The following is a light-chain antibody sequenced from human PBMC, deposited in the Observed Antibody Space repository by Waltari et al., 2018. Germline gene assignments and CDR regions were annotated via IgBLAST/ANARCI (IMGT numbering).Light chain of an antibody. CDR2: DTS. CDR1: QSVRRS. CDR3: QEYVNLPAT. Sequence: EIVLTQSPGTLSLSPGDRATLSCRASQSVRRSLTWYQQKPGQAPRLLIYDTSTRATGIPDRFSGSGSGTDFSLTINRLEPEDFAVYYCQEYVNLPATFGQGTKVEIK. J-gene: IGKJ1*01. V-gene: IGKV3-20*01.